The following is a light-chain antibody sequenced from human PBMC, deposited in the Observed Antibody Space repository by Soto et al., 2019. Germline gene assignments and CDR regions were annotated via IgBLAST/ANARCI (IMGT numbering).Light chain of an antibody. CDR2: EVN. CDR3: WSYAGSTHVV. J-gene: IGLJ3*02. V-gene: IGLV2-23*02. CDR1: HSDVGKYSV. Sequence: QSALAQPASVSGAPGQSITISCTGTHSDVGKYSVISWYQQHPGKVPKLIIYEVNKRPSGVSHRLSGSKSGNTASLTIAGLQVDDEADYYCWSYAGSTHVVLGGGTKLTVL.